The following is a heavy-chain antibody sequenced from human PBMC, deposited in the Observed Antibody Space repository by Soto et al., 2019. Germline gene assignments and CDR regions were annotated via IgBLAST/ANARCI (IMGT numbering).Heavy chain of an antibody. CDR1: GGSIRSHY. D-gene: IGHD6-13*01. V-gene: IGHV4-59*08. J-gene: IGHJ4*02. Sequence: SETMSLPYTVSGGSIRSHYWSWIRKPPGKGLEWIGYIYYSGSTNYNPSLKSRVTISVDTSKNQFSLKLSSVTAADTAVYYCASAPYSSSWYHFDYWGQGTLVTVSS. CDR3: ASAPYSSSWYHFDY. CDR2: IYYSGST.